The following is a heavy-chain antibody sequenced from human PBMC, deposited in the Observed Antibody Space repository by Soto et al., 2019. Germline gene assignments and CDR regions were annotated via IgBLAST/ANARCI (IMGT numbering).Heavy chain of an antibody. Sequence: SVTQSLTCTVAGGYISSGCYCWSWHQQPPGKGLEWIGEIYHSGSTYYNPSLKSRVTISVDKSKNQFSLKLNSVTAADTAVYYCARVSGSYYYGMDVWGQGTTVTVSS. CDR3: ARVSGSYYYGMDV. CDR1: GGYISSGCYC. CDR2: IYHSGST. V-gene: IGHV4-30-2*01. J-gene: IGHJ6*02.